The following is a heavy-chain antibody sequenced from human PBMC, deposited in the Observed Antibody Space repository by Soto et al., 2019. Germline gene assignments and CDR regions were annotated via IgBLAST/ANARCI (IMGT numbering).Heavy chain of an antibody. Sequence: EVQLVESGGGLVQPGGSLRLSCVASGFTFSSYWMHWVRQAPGKGLVWVSSISNDGSSTSYADPVKGRFTISRDNAKNPLNLQMNSLRAEDTSVYYCPRFPNTSPLNWGQGTLVIVSP. CDR3: PRFPNTSPLN. D-gene: IGHD3-3*01. J-gene: IGHJ1*01. V-gene: IGHV3-74*01. CDR2: ISNDGSST. CDR1: GFTFSSYW.